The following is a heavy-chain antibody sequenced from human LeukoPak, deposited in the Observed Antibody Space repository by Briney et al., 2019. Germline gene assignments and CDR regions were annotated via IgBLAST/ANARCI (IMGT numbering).Heavy chain of an antibody. CDR2: IQFDGIKK. CDR3: AQKSTGTFDI. Sequence: GGSLRLSCAASGFTFSSSAMQWVRQAPGKGLEWVAYIQFDGIKKFYSDSVKGRFTISRDNSKNTLFLQMSSLTTEDTAVYYCAQKSTGTFDIWGQGTMVTVSP. D-gene: IGHD6-13*01. J-gene: IGHJ3*02. V-gene: IGHV3-30*02. CDR1: GFTFSSSA.